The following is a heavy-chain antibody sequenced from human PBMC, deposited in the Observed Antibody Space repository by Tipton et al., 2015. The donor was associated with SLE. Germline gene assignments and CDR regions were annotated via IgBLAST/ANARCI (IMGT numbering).Heavy chain of an antibody. CDR3: VRDFGVWRLDS. Sequence: SLRLSCAASGFPFSRHWMHWVRQAPGKGLVWVPRITPEGSGTVIADSVKGRFTISRDNAKSTLYLQMNSLRVEDTAVYYCVRDFGVWRLDSWGQGTLVTVSS. CDR2: ITPEGSGT. D-gene: IGHD3-3*01. J-gene: IGHJ4*02. CDR1: GFPFSRHW. V-gene: IGHV3-74*01.